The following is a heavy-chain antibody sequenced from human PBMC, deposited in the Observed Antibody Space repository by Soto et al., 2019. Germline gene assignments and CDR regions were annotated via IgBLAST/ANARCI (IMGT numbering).Heavy chain of an antibody. CDR2: IIPICGTA. J-gene: IGHJ6*02. D-gene: IGHD1-26*01. CDR3: ATPVVGATTGYYYGMDV. CDR1: GGTFSSYA. V-gene: IGHV1-69*13. Sequence: ASVKVSCKASGGTFSSYAISWVRQAPGQGLEWMGGIIPICGTANYAQKFQGRVTITADESTSTAYMELSSLRSEDTAVYYCATPVVGATTGYYYGMDVWGHGTTVTVSS.